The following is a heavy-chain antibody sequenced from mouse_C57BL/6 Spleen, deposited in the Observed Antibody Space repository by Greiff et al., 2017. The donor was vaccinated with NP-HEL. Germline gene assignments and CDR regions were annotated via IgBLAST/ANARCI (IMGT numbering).Heavy chain of an antibody. CDR1: GFAFSSSW. CDR3: ARSDYYYGSSYFDY. J-gene: IGHJ2*01. D-gene: IGHD1-1*01. V-gene: IGHV1-82*01. Sequence: VQLQQSGPVLVKPGASVKISCKASGFAFSSSWMNWVKQRPGKGLEWIGRVYPGDGDTNYNGKFKGKATLTADKSSSTAYMQLRSLTSEDSAVYFCARSDYYYGSSYFDYWGQGTTLTVSS. CDR2: VYPGDGDT.